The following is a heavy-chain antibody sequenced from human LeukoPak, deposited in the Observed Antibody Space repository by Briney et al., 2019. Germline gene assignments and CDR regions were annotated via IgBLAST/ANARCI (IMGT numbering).Heavy chain of an antibody. CDR2: INPNSGGT. V-gene: IGHV1-2*02. Sequence: GASAKVSCKASGYTFTGYYMHWVRQAPGQGLEWMGWINPNSGGTNYAQKFQGRVTMTRDTSISTAYMELSRLRSDDTAVYYCAQLVLGSDAFDIWGQGTMVTVSS. D-gene: IGHD2-15*01. CDR1: GYTFTGYY. J-gene: IGHJ3*02. CDR3: AQLVLGSDAFDI.